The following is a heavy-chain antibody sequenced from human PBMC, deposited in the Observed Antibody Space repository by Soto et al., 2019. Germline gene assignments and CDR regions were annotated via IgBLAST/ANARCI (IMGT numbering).Heavy chain of an antibody. CDR2: ISGSGGST. Sequence: EVQLLESGGGLVQPGVSLRLTCAASGFTFSSYAMSWVRQAPGKGLEWVSAISGSGGSTYYADSVKGRFTISRGNSKNTVYLPMNSLRAEDTAVYYCAKDRKAARHYEYFQHWGQGTLVTVSS. J-gene: IGHJ1*01. CDR1: GFTFSSYA. V-gene: IGHV3-23*01. D-gene: IGHD6-6*01. CDR3: AKDRKAARHYEYFQH.